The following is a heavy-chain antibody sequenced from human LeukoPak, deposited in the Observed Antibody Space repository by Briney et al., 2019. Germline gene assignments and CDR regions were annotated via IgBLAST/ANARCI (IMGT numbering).Heavy chain of an antibody. Sequence: AGGSLRLSCTTSRFTFGDYALSWVRQAPGKGLEWVGFTRSITYGGTTEYAASVKGRFTILREDSKSIAYLQMNGLRSEDTGMYFCTRDVSDGMDVWGQGTTVTVSS. CDR1: RFTFGDYA. CDR2: TRSITYGGTT. J-gene: IGHJ6*02. CDR3: TRDVSDGMDV. V-gene: IGHV3-49*04. D-gene: IGHD5/OR15-5a*01.